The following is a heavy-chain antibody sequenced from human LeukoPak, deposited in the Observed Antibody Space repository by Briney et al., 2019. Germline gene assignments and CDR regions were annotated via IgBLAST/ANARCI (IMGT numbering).Heavy chain of an antibody. D-gene: IGHD3-16*02. CDR1: GGSISSSSYY. CDR3: ARGRVTVWGSYRHRTNNYYFDY. CDR2: IYYSGNT. J-gene: IGHJ4*02. Sequence: SETLSLTCTVSGGSISSSSYYWGWIRQPPGKGLEWIGSIYYSGNTYYNASLKSQVSISIDTSKNQFSLRLTSVTAADTAVYYCARGRVTVWGSYRHRTNNYYFDYWGQGTLVTVSS. V-gene: IGHV4-39*01.